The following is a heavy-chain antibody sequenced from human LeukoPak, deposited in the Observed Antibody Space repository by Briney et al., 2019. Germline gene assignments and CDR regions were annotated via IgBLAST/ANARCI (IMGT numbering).Heavy chain of an antibody. CDR3: ARDATGYDILTGYFDY. Sequence: GGSLRLSCAASGFTFSSYAMHWVRQASGKGLEWVAVISYDGSNKYYADSVKGRFTISRDNSKNTLYLQMNSLRAEDTAVHYCARDATGYDILTGYFDYWGQGTLVTVSS. D-gene: IGHD3-9*01. CDR1: GFTFSSYA. CDR2: ISYDGSNK. J-gene: IGHJ4*02. V-gene: IGHV3-30*04.